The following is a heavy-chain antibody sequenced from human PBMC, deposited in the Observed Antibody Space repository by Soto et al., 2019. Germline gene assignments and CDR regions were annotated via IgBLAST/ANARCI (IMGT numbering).Heavy chain of an antibody. V-gene: IGHV3-73*01. CDR1: GFTFSGSA. D-gene: IGHD4-17*01. CDR2: IRSKANSYAT. J-gene: IGHJ6*02. Sequence: GGSLRLSCAASGFTFSGSAMHWVRQASGKGLEWVGRIRSKANSYATAYAASVKGRFTISRDDSKNTAYLQMNSLKTEDTAVYYCTRHEIYGATGYGMDVWGQGTTVTVSS. CDR3: TRHEIYGATGYGMDV.